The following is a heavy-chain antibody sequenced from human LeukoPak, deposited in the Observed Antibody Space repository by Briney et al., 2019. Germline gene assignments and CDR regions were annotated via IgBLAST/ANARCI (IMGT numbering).Heavy chain of an antibody. CDR1: GFTFSSYE. J-gene: IGHJ4*02. V-gene: IGHV3-48*03. D-gene: IGHD3-22*01. CDR3: ARQPRYYYGSSGYYGYDY. Sequence: GGSLRLSCAASGFTFSSYEMNWVRQAPGKGLEWFSYISSSGSTIYYADSVKGRFTISRGNAKNSLYLQMNSLRAEDTAVYYCARQPRYYYGSSGYYGYDYWGQGTLVTVSS. CDR2: ISSSGSTI.